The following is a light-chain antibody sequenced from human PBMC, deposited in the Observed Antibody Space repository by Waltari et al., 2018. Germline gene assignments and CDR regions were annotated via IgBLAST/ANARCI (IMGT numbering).Light chain of an antibody. CDR3: QTGGHGTWV. V-gene: IGLV4-69*01. CDR1: SGHSSNI. J-gene: IGLJ3*02. CDR2: VNSDGSN. Sequence: QLVLTQSPSASASLGASVKLTCTLSSGHSSNIIAWHQQQPEKGPRYLMKVNSDGSNSKGDGIPYRFSGSSSGAERYLTISSLQSEDEADYYWQTGGHGTWVFGGGTKLTVL.